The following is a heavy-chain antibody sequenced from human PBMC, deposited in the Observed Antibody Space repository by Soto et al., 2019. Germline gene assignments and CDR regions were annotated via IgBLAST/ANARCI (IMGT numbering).Heavy chain of an antibody. D-gene: IGHD3-22*01. Sequence: QVQVVQSGAEVKRPGSSVKVSCKASGDTLTNYAIQWVRQARGQGLGWLGRISPIFGTPSYAPKFQGRVTITAATSTRTVDMQLSSMRAEDTAIYYRSLYYYASSGYSLAYVDLWGRGTLVTVSS. CDR2: ISPIFGTP. CDR3: SLYYYASSGYSLAYVDL. V-gene: IGHV1-69*06. CDR1: GDTLTNYA. J-gene: IGHJ2*01.